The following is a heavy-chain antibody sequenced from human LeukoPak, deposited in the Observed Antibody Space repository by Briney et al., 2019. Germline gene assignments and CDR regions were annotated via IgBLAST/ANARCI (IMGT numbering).Heavy chain of an antibody. J-gene: IGHJ6*03. Sequence: PGGSLRLSCAASGFTFSSYSMNWVRQAPGKGLEWVSSISSSSSYIYYADSVKGRFTISRDNAKNSLYLQMNILRAEDTAVYYCARGGSSGYYLNTYMDVWGKGTTVTVSS. CDR2: ISSSSSYI. V-gene: IGHV3-21*01. D-gene: IGHD3-22*01. CDR3: ARGGSSGYYLNTYMDV. CDR1: GFTFSSYS.